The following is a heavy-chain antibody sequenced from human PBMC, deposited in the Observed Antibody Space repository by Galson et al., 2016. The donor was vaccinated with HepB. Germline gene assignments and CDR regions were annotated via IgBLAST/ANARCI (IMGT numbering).Heavy chain of an antibody. CDR2: TYYRSNWHN. CDR3: ARSYLLGRGFGW. V-gene: IGHV6-1*01. Sequence: CAISGDSVSSYSAGWYWIRQTPSRGLECLGRTYYRSNWHNDYAESVKSRITINPDTSKNQFSLHLNSVTPEDTAVYYCARSYLLGRGFGWWGQGTLVTVSS. D-gene: IGHD7-27*01. CDR1: GDSVSSYSAG. J-gene: IGHJ4*02.